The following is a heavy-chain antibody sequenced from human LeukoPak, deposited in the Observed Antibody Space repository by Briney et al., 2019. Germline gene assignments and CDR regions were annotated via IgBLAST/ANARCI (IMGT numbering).Heavy chain of an antibody. D-gene: IGHD3-22*01. J-gene: IGHJ2*01. Sequence: SETMSLTCTVSGGSISSGASDWGWIRQHPKRGLEWVGYINHSGSTYYNPSLGSRVTMSVDTSKNQFSLKLSSVTAADSAVYYCARAARQGFTMIVVPFFYFDLWGRGTLVTVSS. V-gene: IGHV4-31*03. CDR3: ARAARQGFTMIVVPFFYFDL. CDR2: INHSGST. CDR1: GGSISSGASD.